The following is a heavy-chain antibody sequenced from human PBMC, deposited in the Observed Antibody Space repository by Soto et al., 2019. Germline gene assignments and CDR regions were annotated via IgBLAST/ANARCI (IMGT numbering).Heavy chain of an antibody. Sequence: GGSLRLSCAVSGFTFSTYAMSWVRQAPGKGLEWVSAISGSGGVTYYVDSVKGRFTISRDNSKNTLYLQINSLRAEDTALYYCVRGLDSVDYWGQGTPVTVSS. CDR1: GFTFSTYA. CDR2: ISGSGGVT. D-gene: IGHD3-9*01. CDR3: VRGLDSVDY. V-gene: IGHV3-23*01. J-gene: IGHJ4*02.